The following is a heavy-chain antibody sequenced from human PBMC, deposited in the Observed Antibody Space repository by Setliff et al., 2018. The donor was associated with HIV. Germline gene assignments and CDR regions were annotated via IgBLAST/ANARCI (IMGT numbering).Heavy chain of an antibody. Sequence: SETLSLTCNVSGASTNAYFLSWVRHPAGKGLEWIGHIYTSGITNHNPSLKSRVTMSLDTSKEQFSLRLRSVTAADTAIYYCAREPSPSQWQPLYFDVWGRGILITVSS. D-gene: IGHD6-19*01. J-gene: IGHJ4*02. CDR3: AREPSPSQWQPLYFDV. V-gene: IGHV4-4*07. CDR1: GASTNAYF. CDR2: IYTSGIT.